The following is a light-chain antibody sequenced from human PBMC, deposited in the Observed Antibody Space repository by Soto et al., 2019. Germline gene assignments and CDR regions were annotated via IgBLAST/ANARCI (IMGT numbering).Light chain of an antibody. V-gene: IGKV1-5*03. CDR3: QQYNIYWT. J-gene: IGKJ1*01. CDR2: KAS. Sequence: DIQMTQSPSTLSASVGDRVTITCRASQSISYWLAWYQQKPGKAPNLLIYKASTLESGVPSRFSGSGSGTEFTLTISSLQPDDFATYYCQQYNIYWTFGQGTKVEIK. CDR1: QSISYW.